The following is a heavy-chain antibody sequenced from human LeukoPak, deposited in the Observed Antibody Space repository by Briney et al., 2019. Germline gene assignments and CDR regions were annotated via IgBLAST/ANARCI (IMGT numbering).Heavy chain of an antibody. D-gene: IGHD2-21*02. CDR2: MYSDGSTT. J-gene: IGHJ4*02. CDR1: GFTVNNYG. Sequence: GGSLRLSCAASGFTVNNYGVHWVRQAPGKGLEWEAVMYSDGSTTFYGDSVKGRFTISRDNTKNTLFLQMNSLRADDTAVYYCARLVVTGIDYWGQGALVTVSS. V-gene: IGHV3-30*12. CDR3: ARLVVTGIDY.